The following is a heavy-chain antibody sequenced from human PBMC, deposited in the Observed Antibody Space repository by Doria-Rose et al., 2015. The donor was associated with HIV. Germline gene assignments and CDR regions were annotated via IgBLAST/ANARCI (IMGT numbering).Heavy chain of an antibody. CDR3: ARIRSSRWYHKYYFDF. Sequence: QITLKESGPVLVKPTETLTLTCTVSGVSLSSPGMGVSWIRQPPGKALEWLANMFSDDERSYKPSLKSRLAISRGTSKSQVVLTMTDMDPVDTATYYCARIRSSRWYHKYYFDFWGQGTLVTVSA. V-gene: IGHV2-26*01. D-gene: IGHD6-13*01. CDR1: GVSLSSPGMG. J-gene: IGHJ4*02. CDR2: MFSDDER.